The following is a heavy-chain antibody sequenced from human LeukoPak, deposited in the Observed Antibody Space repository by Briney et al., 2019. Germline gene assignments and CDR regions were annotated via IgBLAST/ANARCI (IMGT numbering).Heavy chain of an antibody. CDR3: ARSTSITIFGVVGYWFDP. CDR1: GYTXTGYY. D-gene: IGHD3-3*01. CDR2: INPNSGGT. J-gene: IGHJ5*02. V-gene: IGHV1-2*02. Sequence: GASVKVSCKASGYTXTGYYMHWVRQAPGQGLEWMGWINPNSGGTNYAQKFQGRVTMTRDTSISTAYMELSRLRSDDTAVYYCARSTSITIFGVVGYWFDPWGQGTLVTVSS.